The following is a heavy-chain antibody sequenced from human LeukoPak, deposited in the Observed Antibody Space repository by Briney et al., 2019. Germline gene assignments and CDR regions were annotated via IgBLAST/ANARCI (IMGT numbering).Heavy chain of an antibody. CDR1: VFTFSSYS. CDR3: ARDLRYSSSWSRGWFDR. CDR2: ISISSSYI. D-gene: IGHD6-13*01. V-gene: IGHV3-21*01. J-gene: IGHJ5*02. Sequence: GGSLRLSCVPSVFTFSSYSMNSVRPAPGKGLECVSSISISSSYIYYADSVKGPFTLSRETTKKSLYLQMNTARAEDTAVYYCARDLRYSSSWSRGWFDRWGQGTLVTVCS.